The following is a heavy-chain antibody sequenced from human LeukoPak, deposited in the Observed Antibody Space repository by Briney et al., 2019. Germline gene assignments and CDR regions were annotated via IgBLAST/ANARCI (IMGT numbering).Heavy chain of an antibody. D-gene: IGHD3-10*01. Sequence: ASVTVSCKASGYTFTSYGISWVRQAPGQGLEWMGWINAGNGDTKYSQKFQGRVTFTWDTSASTDTSASTASMELSSLRSEDTAVYYCVREGRWSRAFDHWGQGTLVIVSS. V-gene: IGHV1-18*01. CDR2: INAGNGDT. CDR3: VREGRWSRAFDH. J-gene: IGHJ4*02. CDR1: GYTFTSYG.